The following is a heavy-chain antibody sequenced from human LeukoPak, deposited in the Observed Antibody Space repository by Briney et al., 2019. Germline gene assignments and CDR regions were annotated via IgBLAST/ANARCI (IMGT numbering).Heavy chain of an antibody. Sequence: SETLSLTCTVSGGPISSYYWSWIRQPPGTGLELIGYIYYSGSTNYNPSLKSRVTISVDTSKNQFSLKLSSVTAADTAVYYCARESAAVVNWFDPWGQGTLATVSS. CDR3: ARESAAVVNWFDP. CDR2: IYYSGST. CDR1: GGPISSYY. D-gene: IGHD6-13*01. V-gene: IGHV4-59*01. J-gene: IGHJ5*02.